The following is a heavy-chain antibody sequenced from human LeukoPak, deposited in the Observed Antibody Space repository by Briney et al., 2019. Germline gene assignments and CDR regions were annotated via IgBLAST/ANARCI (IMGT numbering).Heavy chain of an antibody. V-gene: IGHV4-59*08. CDR2: MYYTGCT. D-gene: IGHD5-18*01. CDR3: ARRYTYGYFDY. CDR1: GGSISSYS. J-gene: IGHJ4*02. Sequence: PAETLSLTCSVSGGSISSYSWSWIRQPPGKGLEWIGYMYYTGCTNYHPSLKSRVTISVDTSKNQFSLNLSSVTAADTAVYYCARRYTYGYFDYWGQGTLVTVCS.